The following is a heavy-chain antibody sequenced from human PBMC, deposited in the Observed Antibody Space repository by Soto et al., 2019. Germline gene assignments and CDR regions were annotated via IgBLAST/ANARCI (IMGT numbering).Heavy chain of an antibody. J-gene: IGHJ6*02. CDR2: ISAYSGNT. CDR3: ARSITGTTRYYYYGMDV. CDR1: GYTFTSYG. D-gene: IGHD1-7*01. V-gene: IGHV1-18*01. Sequence: ASVKVSCKASGYTFTSYGISWVRQAPGQGLEWMGWISAYSGNTNYAQKLQGRVTMTTDTSTSTAYMEMRSLRSDDTAVYYCARSITGTTRYYYYGMDVWGQGTTVTVPS.